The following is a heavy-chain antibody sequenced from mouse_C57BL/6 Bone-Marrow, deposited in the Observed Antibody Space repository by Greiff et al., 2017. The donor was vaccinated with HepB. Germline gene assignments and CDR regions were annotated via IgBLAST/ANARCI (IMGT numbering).Heavy chain of an antibody. J-gene: IGHJ1*03. Sequence: QVQLQQSGAELVKPGASVKISCKASGYAFSSYWMNWVKQRPGKGLEWIGQIYPGDGDTNYNGKFKGKATLTADKSSSTAYMQLSSLTSEDAAVLFCARSGLTTVVAHWYFDVWGTGTTVTVSS. CDR2: IYPGDGDT. V-gene: IGHV1-80*01. CDR3: ARSGLTTVVAHWYFDV. D-gene: IGHD1-1*01. CDR1: GYAFSSYW.